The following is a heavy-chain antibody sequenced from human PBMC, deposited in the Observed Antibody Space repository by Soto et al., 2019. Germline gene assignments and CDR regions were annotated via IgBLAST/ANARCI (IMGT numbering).Heavy chain of an antibody. V-gene: IGHV1-69*01. CDR1: GGTFSSYA. Sequence: QVQLVQSGAEVKKPGSSVKVSCKASGGTFSSYAISWVRQAPGQGLEWMGGIIPIFGTANYAQKFQGRVTITADESTSTAHMELSSLRSEDTAVYYWARGTGAARRFSGGIDVWGQGTTVTASS. CDR2: IIPIFGTA. D-gene: IGHD6-6*01. J-gene: IGHJ6*02. CDR3: ARGTGAARRFSGGIDV.